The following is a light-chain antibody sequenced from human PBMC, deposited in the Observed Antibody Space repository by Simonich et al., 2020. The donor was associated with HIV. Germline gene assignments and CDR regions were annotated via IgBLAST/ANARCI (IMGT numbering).Light chain of an antibody. J-gene: IGLJ3*02. CDR1: SNDVGGSTY. Sequence: QSALTQPRSVSGSPGQSVTISCTGTSNDVGGSTYVSWFQQPPGKAPKLMIYDVTKRPSGVPDRFFGSKSGNTASLTISGLQAEDETVYYCCSYAGTYSVLFGGGTKLTVL. CDR3: CSYAGTYSVL. V-gene: IGLV2-11*01. CDR2: DVT.